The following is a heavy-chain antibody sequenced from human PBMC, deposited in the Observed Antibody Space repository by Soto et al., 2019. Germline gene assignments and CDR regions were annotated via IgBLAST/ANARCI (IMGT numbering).Heavy chain of an antibody. Sequence: SETLSLTCTVSGVSITSGGYYWILIRQHPGKGLEWIGYIYYSGFTYYNPSLKSRVTISVDTSKNQFSLKLSSVTAADTAVYYRARSVFPRGQGTLVTVSS. V-gene: IGHV4-31*03. CDR2: IYYSGFT. CDR3: ARSVFP. J-gene: IGHJ5*02. CDR1: GVSITSGGYY.